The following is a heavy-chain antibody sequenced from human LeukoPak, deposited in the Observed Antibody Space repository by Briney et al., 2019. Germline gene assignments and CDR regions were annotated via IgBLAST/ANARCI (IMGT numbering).Heavy chain of an antibody. D-gene: IGHD3-22*01. Sequence: SETLSLTCTVSGGSISSSNYYWGWIRQPPGKGLEWIGSIYYSGNTYYNPSLKSRVTISVDASKNQFSLKLSSVTAADTAVYYCARAMIVVVTLDYWGQGTLVTVSS. V-gene: IGHV4-39*07. CDR3: ARAMIVVVTLDY. CDR2: IYYSGNT. CDR1: GGSISSSNYY. J-gene: IGHJ4*02.